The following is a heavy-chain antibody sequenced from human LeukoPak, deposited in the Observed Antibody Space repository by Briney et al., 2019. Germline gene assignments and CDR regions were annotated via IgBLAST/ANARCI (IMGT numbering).Heavy chain of an antibody. CDR1: GFTFNSYA. CDR2: ISSNGRRT. Sequence: GGSLRLSCSASGFTFNSYAMHWVRLAPGRGLEYVSAISSNGRRTFYADSVKGRFTISRDNSRSTLYLQMSSLRTEDTAVYHCVKDRDSGYDSLDYWGQGTLVTVSS. D-gene: IGHD5-12*01. V-gene: IGHV3-64D*06. J-gene: IGHJ4*02. CDR3: VKDRDSGYDSLDY.